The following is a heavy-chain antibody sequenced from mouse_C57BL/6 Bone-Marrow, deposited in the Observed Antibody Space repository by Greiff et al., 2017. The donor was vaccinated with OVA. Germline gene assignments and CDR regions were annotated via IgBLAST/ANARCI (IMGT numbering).Heavy chain of an antibody. CDR3: ARGWLLRGPWFAY. D-gene: IGHD2-3*01. J-gene: IGHJ3*01. V-gene: IGHV5-4*01. CDR1: GFTFSSYA. Sequence: EVQLVESGGGLVKPGGSLKLSCAASGFTFSSYAMSWVRQTPEKRLEWVATISDGGSYTYYPDNVKGRFTISRDNAKNNLYLQMSHLKSEDTAMYYCARGWLLRGPWFAYWGQGTLVTVSA. CDR2: ISDGGSYT.